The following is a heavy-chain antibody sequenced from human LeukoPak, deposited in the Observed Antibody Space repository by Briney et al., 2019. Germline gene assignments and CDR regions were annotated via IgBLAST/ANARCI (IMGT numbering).Heavy chain of an antibody. CDR3: AKAVAGPDAFDI. Sequence: SETLSLTCTVSGGSISTSNYYWGWIRQPPGKGLEWIGNIFYSGSTYYSPSLKSRVTISLDTSRNQFSLKLTSVTAADTAVYYCAKAVAGPDAFDIWGQGTMVTVSS. D-gene: IGHD6-19*01. J-gene: IGHJ3*02. CDR1: GGSISTSNYY. CDR2: IFYSGST. V-gene: IGHV4-39*07.